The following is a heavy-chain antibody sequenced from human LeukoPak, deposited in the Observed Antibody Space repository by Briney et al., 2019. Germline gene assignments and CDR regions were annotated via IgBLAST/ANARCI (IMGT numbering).Heavy chain of an antibody. CDR2: IYYSGST. CDR1: GGSISSSSYY. CDR3: ARHSRPSDWFDP. V-gene: IGHV4-39*01. Sequence: NSSETLSLTCTVSGGSISSSSYYWGWIRQPPGKGLEWIGSIYYSGSTYYNPSLKSRVAISVDTSKNQFSLKLSSVTAADTAVYYCARHSRPSDWFDPWGQGTLVTVSS. J-gene: IGHJ5*02.